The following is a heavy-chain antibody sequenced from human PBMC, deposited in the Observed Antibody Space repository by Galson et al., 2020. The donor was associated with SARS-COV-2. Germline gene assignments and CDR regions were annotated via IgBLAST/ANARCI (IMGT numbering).Heavy chain of an antibody. CDR1: GFTFSSYT. V-gene: IGHV3-30*04. J-gene: IGHJ6*02. CDR3: ARPRILYAASSWDYYGMDV. Sequence: GSLRLSCAASGFTFSSYTMHWVRQAPGKGLEWVAVISYDGSEKYYADSVKGRFTISRDNSKDTLYLQMNSLRTEDTAVYYCARPRILYAASSWDYYGMDVWSQGTTVTVSS. CDR2: ISYDGSEK. D-gene: IGHD1-26*01.